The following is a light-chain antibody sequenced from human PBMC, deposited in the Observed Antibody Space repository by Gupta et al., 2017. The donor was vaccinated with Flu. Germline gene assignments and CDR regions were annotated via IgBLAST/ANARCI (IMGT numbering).Light chain of an antibody. CDR1: SSNIVAGHD. CDR2: SNN. Sequence: SSNIVAGHDVHWYQQTAGTAPKLLFFSNNDRPSGVPDRFSASKSGTSASLAIAGLQAEDEADYYCPAYDFSLDGYVFGSGTRVTVI. J-gene: IGLJ1*01. CDR3: PAYDFSLDGYV. V-gene: IGLV1-40*01.